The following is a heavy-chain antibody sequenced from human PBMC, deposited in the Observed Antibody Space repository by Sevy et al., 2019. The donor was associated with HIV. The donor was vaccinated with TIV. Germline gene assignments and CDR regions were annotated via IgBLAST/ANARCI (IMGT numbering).Heavy chain of an antibody. D-gene: IGHD2-21*02. CDR3: AGIVTGGSYVSGMDV. Sequence: GGSLRLSCATSGFMFSNYAMHWVRQAPGKGLEWEALISYDGSNRYYADSVKGRFTISRDNSKYTLYVQMNSLKTEDTAVYYCAGIVTGGSYVSGMDVWGQGTTVTVSS. CDR2: ISYDGSNR. CDR1: GFMFSNYA. J-gene: IGHJ6*02. V-gene: IGHV3-30-3*01.